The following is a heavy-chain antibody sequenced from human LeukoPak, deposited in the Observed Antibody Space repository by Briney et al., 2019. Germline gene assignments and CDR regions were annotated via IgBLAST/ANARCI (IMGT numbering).Heavy chain of an antibody. CDR1: GGTFSSYA. V-gene: IGHV1-69*04. CDR2: IIPILGIA. D-gene: IGHD4-17*01. Sequence: GASVKVSCKASGGTFSSYAISWVRQAPGQGLEWMGRIIPILGIANYAQKFQGRVTITADKSTSTAYMELSSLRSEDTAVYYCARDGFGTVTRGGMDVWGQGTTVTVSS. J-gene: IGHJ6*02. CDR3: ARDGFGTVTRGGMDV.